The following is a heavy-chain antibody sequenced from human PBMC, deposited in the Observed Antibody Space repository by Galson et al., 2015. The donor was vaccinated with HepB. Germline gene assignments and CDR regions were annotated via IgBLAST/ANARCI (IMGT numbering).Heavy chain of an antibody. CDR2: IIPIFGTA. CDR1: GGTFSSHA. V-gene: IGHV1-69*13. D-gene: IGHD1-26*01. CDR3: ASPPRPPPESGSYSNFLGGVFDY. J-gene: IGHJ4*02. Sequence: SVKVSCKASGGTFSSHAISWVRQAPGQGLEWMGGIIPIFGTANHAQKFQGRVTITADESTSTAYMELSSLRSEDTAVYYCASPPRPPPESGSYSNFLGGVFDYWGQGTLVTVSS.